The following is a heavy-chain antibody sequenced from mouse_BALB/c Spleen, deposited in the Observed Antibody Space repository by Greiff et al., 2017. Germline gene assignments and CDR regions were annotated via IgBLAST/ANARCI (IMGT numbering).Heavy chain of an antibody. J-gene: IGHJ4*01. Sequence: EVKLVESGPSLVKPSQTLSLTCSVTGDSITSGYWNWIRKFPGNKLEYMGYISYSGSTYYNPSLKSRISITRDTSKNQYYLQLNSVTTEDTATYYCARRYDYDEAMDYWGQGTSVTVSS. CDR3: ARRYDYDEAMDY. CDR2: ISYSGST. V-gene: IGHV3-8*02. D-gene: IGHD2-4*01. CDR1: GDSITSGY.